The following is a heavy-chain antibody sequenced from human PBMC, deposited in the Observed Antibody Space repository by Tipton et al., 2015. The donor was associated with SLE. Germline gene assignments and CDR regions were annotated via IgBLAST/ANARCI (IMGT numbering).Heavy chain of an antibody. CDR1: GDSVSSNSAA. CDR3: ARDPLPIAVAGAGLYNYGMDV. D-gene: IGHD6-19*01. CDR2: TYYRSKWYN. Sequence: TLSLTCAISGDSVSSNSAAWNWIRQSPSRGLEWLGRTYYRSKWYNDYAVSVKSRITINPDTSKNQFSLQPNSVTPEDTAVYYCARDPLPIAVAGAGLYNYGMDVWGQGTTVTVSS. V-gene: IGHV6-1*01. J-gene: IGHJ6*02.